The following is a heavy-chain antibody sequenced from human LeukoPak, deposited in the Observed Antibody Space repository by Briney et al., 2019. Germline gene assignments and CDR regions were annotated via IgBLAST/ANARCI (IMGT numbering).Heavy chain of an antibody. V-gene: IGHV4-39*07. D-gene: IGHD5-18*01. CDR2: IYYSGST. CDR1: GGSISSSSYY. J-gene: IGHJ3*02. CDR3: ARDHGGHAGRRFSLWFSDSDAFDI. Sequence: PSEALSLTCTVSGGSISSSSYYWGWIRQPPGKGLEWIGSIYYSGSTYYNPSLKSRVTISVDTSKNQFSLKLSSVTAADTAVYYCARDHGGHAGRRFSLWFSDSDAFDIWGQGTMVTVSS.